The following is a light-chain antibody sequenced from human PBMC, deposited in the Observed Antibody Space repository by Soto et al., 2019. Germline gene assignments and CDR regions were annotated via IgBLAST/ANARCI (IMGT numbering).Light chain of an antibody. V-gene: IGLV3-21*02. CDR1: NXGSKS. CDR3: QVWDSSSDHPGV. Sequence: SYELTQPPSVSVXPXQTARXTCGXNNXGSKSVHWYQQKPGQAPVLVVYDDSDRPSGIPERFSGSNSGNTATLTISRVEAGDEADYYCQVWDSSSDHPGVFGGGTKLTVL. CDR2: DDS. J-gene: IGLJ2*01.